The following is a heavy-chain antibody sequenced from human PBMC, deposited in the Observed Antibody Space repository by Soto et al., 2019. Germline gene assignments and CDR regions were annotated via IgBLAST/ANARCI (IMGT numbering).Heavy chain of an antibody. CDR2: ISSSSSYI. CDR1: GLAFSSYS. V-gene: IGHV3-21*01. J-gene: IGHJ4*02. CDR3: ARDLAPGLNYYDSSGSDY. Sequence: GGSLRLSCAASGLAFSSYSMNWVRQAPGKGLEWVSSISSSSSYIYYADSVKGRFTISRDNAKNSLYLQMNSLRAEDTAVYYCARDLAPGLNYYDSSGSDYWGQGTLVTVSS. D-gene: IGHD3-22*01.